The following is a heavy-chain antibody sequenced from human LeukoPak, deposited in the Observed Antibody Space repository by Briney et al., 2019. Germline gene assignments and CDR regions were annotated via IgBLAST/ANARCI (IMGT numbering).Heavy chain of an antibody. CDR3: AKNSLVATILLGDY. CDR1: GFTFSAYW. J-gene: IGHJ4*02. Sequence: GGSLRLSCEASGFTFSAYWMSWVRQAPGKGLEWVSDISGSGGSTYYADSVKGRFTISRDNSKNTLYLQMNSLRAEDTAVYYCAKNSLVATILLGDYWGQGTLVTVSS. D-gene: IGHD5-12*01. CDR2: ISGSGGST. V-gene: IGHV3-23*01.